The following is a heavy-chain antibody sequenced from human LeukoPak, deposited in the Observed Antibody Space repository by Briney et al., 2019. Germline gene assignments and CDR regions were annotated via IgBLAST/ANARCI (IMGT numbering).Heavy chain of an antibody. Sequence: ASLKVSCKASGYTFTSYGISWVRQAPGQGLEWMGWINPNSGGTNYAQKFQGRVTMTRDTSISTAYMELCRLRSDDTAVYYCARSGSSGWPYYFDYWGQGTLVTVSS. CDR1: GYTFTSYG. J-gene: IGHJ4*02. CDR2: INPNSGGT. V-gene: IGHV1-2*02. D-gene: IGHD6-19*01. CDR3: ARSGSSGWPYYFDY.